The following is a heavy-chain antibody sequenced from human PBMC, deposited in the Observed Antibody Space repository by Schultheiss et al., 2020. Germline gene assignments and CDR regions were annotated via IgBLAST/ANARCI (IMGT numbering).Heavy chain of an antibody. CDR2: FDPEDGET. Sequence: ASVKVSCKVSGYTLTELSMHWVRQAPGKGLEWMGGFDPEDGETIYAQKFQGRVTMTEDTSTDTAYMELSSLRSEDTAVYYCATGPKWELLKNLDYWGQGTLVTVSS. CDR1: GYTLTELS. D-gene: IGHD1-26*01. CDR3: ATGPKWELLKNLDY. J-gene: IGHJ4*02. V-gene: IGHV1-24*01.